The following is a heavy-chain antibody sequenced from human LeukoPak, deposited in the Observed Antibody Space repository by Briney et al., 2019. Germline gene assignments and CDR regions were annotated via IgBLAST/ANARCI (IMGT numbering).Heavy chain of an antibody. CDR1: GFTFCSYA. V-gene: IGHV3-30*04. CDR2: ISYDGSNK. D-gene: IGHD3-9*01. J-gene: IGHJ4*02. Sequence: GGSLRLSCAASGFTFCSYAMHWVRQAPGKGLEWVAVISYDGSNKYYADSVKGRSTISRDNSKNTLYLQMNSLRAEDTAVYYCARGVRYFDYWGQGTLVTVSS. CDR3: ARGVRYFDY.